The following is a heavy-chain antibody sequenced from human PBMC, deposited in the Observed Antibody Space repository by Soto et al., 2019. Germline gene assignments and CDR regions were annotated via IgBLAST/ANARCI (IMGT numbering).Heavy chain of an antibody. D-gene: IGHD3-16*01. Sequence: GGSLRLSCAASGVTVSSDYVSWVRQAPGKGLEWVSVIRIDGSTNYADSVKGRFAISRDNSKNMLYLQMDSLRAEDTAVYYCEKEGPYYFDFWGQGA. J-gene: IGHJ4*02. CDR1: GVTVSSDY. CDR2: IRIDGST. V-gene: IGHV3-66*01. CDR3: EKEGPYYFDF.